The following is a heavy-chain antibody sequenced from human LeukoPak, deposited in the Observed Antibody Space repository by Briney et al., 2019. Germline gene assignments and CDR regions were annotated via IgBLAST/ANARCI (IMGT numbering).Heavy chain of an antibody. D-gene: IGHD1-26*01. CDR3: AKDRFASGDFDY. CDR1: GFTFSSYA. J-gene: IGHJ4*02. Sequence: PGGSLGLSCAASGFTFSSYAMSWVRQPPGKGLEWVSAISGSGGSTYYADSVKGRFTISRDNSKNTLYLQMNSLRAEDTAVYYCAKDRFASGDFDYWGQGTLVTVSS. CDR2: ISGSGGST. V-gene: IGHV3-23*01.